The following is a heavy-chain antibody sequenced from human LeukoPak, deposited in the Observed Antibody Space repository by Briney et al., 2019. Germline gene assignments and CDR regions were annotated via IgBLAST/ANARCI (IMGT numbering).Heavy chain of an antibody. Sequence: GGSLRLSCAASGFTFSSYGMHWVRQAPGKGLEWVAVIWNDGSQKYYADSVKGRFTISRGNSKNTLYLQMNSLRAEDTAVYYCARDKGPYYFDQWGQGTLLTVSS. J-gene: IGHJ4*02. CDR3: ARDKGPYYFDQ. V-gene: IGHV3-33*01. CDR2: IWNDGSQK. CDR1: GFTFSSYG.